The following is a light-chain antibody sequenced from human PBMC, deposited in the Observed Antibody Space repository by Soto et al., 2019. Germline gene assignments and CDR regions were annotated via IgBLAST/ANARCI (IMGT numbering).Light chain of an antibody. CDR2: GAS. CDR1: QNVTTFY. J-gene: IGKJ4*01. V-gene: IGKV3-20*01. CDR3: QQYGSSTGLT. Sequence: DIVLTQSPGTLSLSPGQRATLSCRASQNVTTFYLAWYQQRPGQAPSLVIYGASSRATGIPDRFSGSGSGTDFTLTINRLEPEDFGMYYCQQYGSSTGLTFGGGTKVDIK.